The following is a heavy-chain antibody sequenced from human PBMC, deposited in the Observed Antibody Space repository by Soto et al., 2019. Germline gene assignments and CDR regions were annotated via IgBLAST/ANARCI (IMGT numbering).Heavy chain of an antibody. CDR2: INAGNGNT. J-gene: IGHJ6*02. V-gene: IGHV1-3*01. CDR1: GYTFTSYA. D-gene: IGHD3-3*01. CDR3: ARTGYYDFWSGYRYGMDV. Sequence: ASVQVSCKASGYTFTSYAMHWVRQAPGQRLEWMGWINAGNGNTKYSQKFQGRVTITRDTSASTAYMELSSLRSEDTAVYYCARTGYYDFWSGYRYGMDVWGQGTTVTVSS.